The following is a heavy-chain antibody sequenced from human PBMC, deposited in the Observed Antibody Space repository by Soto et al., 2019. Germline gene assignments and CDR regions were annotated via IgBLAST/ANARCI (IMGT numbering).Heavy chain of an antibody. D-gene: IGHD2-8*01. CDR1: GFTFKSYE. V-gene: IGHV3-48*03. J-gene: IGHJ6*02. Sequence: QLVESGGGLVQPGGSLRLSCAASGFTFKSYEMHWVRQAPGKGLEWVSYISGSDSTIYYADSVKGRFTISRDNAKNTLYLQMNSLRAEDTAVYYCARDNGLTNYFYNSMDVWGQGTTVTVSS. CDR2: ISGSDSTI. CDR3: ARDNGLTNYFYNSMDV.